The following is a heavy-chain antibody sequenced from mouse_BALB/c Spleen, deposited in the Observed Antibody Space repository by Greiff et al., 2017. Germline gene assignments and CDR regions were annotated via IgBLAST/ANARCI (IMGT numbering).Heavy chain of an antibody. D-gene: IGHD1-2*01. Sequence: EVQLVESGPGLVKPSQSLSLSCSVTGYSITSGYYWNWIRQFPGNKLEWRGYISYDGSNNYNPSLKNRISITRDTSKNQFFLKLNSVTTEDTATYCCARGWLRIPNSMDYWGQGTTVTVSS. CDR3: ARGWLRIPNSMDY. J-gene: IGHJ2*01. CDR2: ISYDGSN. CDR1: GYSITSGYY. V-gene: IGHV3-6*02.